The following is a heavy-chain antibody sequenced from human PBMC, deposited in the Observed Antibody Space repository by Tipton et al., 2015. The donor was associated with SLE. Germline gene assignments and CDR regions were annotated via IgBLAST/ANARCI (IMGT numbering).Heavy chain of an antibody. V-gene: IGHV4-34*01. CDR3: ARGPDTIQGTFQH. D-gene: IGHD3-3*01. Sequence: TLSLTCAVYGGSFSGYYWSWIRQPPGKGLEWIGEINHSGSTNYNPSLKSRVTISVDTSKNQFSLKLSSVTVADTAVYYCARGPDTIQGTFQHWGQGTLVTVSS. CDR2: INHSGST. CDR1: GGSFSGYY. J-gene: IGHJ1*01.